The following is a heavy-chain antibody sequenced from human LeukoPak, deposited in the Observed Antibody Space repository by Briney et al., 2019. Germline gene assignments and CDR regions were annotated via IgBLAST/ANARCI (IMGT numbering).Heavy chain of an antibody. Sequence: PGGSLRLSCTASGLSLNSYAMSWVRQVPGKGLEWVSASSSSDDGKWYAESVRGRFTISRDTSKNTVYLQMNSLTVEDTARYYCAKDRGTPWYWGQGTLVTVSS. V-gene: IGHV3-23*01. CDR1: GLSLNSYA. CDR3: AKDRGTPWY. J-gene: IGHJ4*02. CDR2: SSSSDDGK. D-gene: IGHD1-14*01.